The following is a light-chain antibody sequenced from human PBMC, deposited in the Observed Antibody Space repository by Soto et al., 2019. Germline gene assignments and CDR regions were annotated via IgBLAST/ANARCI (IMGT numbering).Light chain of an antibody. CDR3: SSYAGSNNLV. Sequence: QSALTQPPSASGSPGQSVTISCTGTSSDVGGYNYVSWYQQHPGKAPKLMIHEVTKRPSGVPDRFSGSKSGNTASLTVSGLRAEDEADYYCSSYAGSNNLVFGGGTQLTVL. J-gene: IGLJ2*01. CDR1: SSDVGGYNY. V-gene: IGLV2-8*01. CDR2: EVT.